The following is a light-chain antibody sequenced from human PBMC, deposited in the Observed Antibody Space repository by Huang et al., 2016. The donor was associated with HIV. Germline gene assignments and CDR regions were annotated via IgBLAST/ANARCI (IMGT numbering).Light chain of an antibody. Sequence: EIVLTQSPATLSLSPGERATLSCRASQSVHSYLAWYQQKPGQAPRLLIYDAANRATGSPARFSGSGSGTDFPLTISNLQSEDFAVYYCQQRSAWPLTFGGGTKVEI. CDR1: QSVHSY. J-gene: IGKJ4*01. CDR3: QQRSAWPLT. V-gene: IGKV3-11*01. CDR2: DAA.